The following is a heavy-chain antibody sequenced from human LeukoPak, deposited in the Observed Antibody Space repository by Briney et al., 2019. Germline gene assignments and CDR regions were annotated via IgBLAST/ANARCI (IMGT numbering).Heavy chain of an antibody. V-gene: IGHV5-51*01. D-gene: IGHD3-10*01. CDR3: ARGRTYYGSGTYYNGFDY. CDR1: GYSFTDYW. CDR2: IYPGDSDT. J-gene: IGHJ4*02. Sequence: GESLKISCQGSGYSFTDYWIGWVRQMPGKGLEWMGIIYPGDSDTRYSPSFQGQVTISADKSISTTYLQWSSLKASDTAMYYCARGRTYYGSGTYYNGFDYWGQGTLVTVSS.